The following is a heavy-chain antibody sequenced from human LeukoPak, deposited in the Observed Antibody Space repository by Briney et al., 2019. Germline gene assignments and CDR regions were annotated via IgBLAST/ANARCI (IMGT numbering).Heavy chain of an antibody. CDR3: ARSISLGPQDGGPTTFLDY. D-gene: IGHD4-23*01. V-gene: IGHV3-48*03. CDR1: GFTFRSCE. CDR2: ISSSGSII. J-gene: IGHJ4*02. Sequence: GGSLILSCAASGFTFRSCELSWVRQAPAKGLEWVSYISSSGSIIYYADSVKGRFTISRDNSKNTLYLQMNSLRAEDTAVYYCARSISLGPQDGGPTTFLDYWGQGTLVTVSS.